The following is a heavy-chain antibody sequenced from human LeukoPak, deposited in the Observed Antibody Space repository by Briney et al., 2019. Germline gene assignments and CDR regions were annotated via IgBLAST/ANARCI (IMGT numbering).Heavy chain of an antibody. D-gene: IGHD4-17*01. V-gene: IGHV3-7*01. CDR1: GFTFSRHW. Sequence: GGSLRLSYASSGFTFSRHWMGGVRQPRGKGLEWVANIKQDASQYYVDSVRGRFIISRDNAKNSLSLQMNSLRLEDTAVYYCARGPDFGDRLDYFDYWGQGTLVTVSS. J-gene: IGHJ4*02. CDR2: IKQDASQ. CDR3: ARGPDFGDRLDYFDY.